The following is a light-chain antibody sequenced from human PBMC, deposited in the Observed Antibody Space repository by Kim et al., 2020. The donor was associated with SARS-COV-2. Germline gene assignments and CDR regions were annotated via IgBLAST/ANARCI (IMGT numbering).Light chain of an antibody. CDR1: RTDVGAYNY. J-gene: IGLJ1*01. CDR3: SSYSSISTYYV. Sequence: QSVPIACIGTRTDVGAYNYVFWYQQHPGKAPKLLIYDVTNRPSGVSNRFSGSKSDNTASLTISGLQAEDEADYYCSSYSSISTYYVFGTGTKVTVL. CDR2: DVT. V-gene: IGLV2-14*03.